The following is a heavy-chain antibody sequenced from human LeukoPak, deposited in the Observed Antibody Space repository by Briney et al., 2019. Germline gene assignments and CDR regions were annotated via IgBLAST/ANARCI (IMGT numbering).Heavy chain of an antibody. CDR3: ARAVSRYCSGGSCYPYYFDY. J-gene: IGHJ4*02. D-gene: IGHD2-15*01. V-gene: IGHV4-34*01. CDR1: GFTFSSYW. Sequence: GSLRLSCAASGFTFSSYWMSWIRQPPGKGLEWIGEINHSGSTNYNPSLKSRVTISVDTSKNQFSLKLSSVTAAETAVYYCARAVSRYCSGGSCYPYYFDYWGQGTLVTVSS. CDR2: INHSGST.